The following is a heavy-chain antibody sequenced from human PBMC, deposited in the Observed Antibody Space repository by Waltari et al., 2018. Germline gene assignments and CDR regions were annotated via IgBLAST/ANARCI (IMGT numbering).Heavy chain of an antibody. Sequence: QVQLVQSGAEVKKPGSSVKVSCKASGGTFSSYAISWVRQAPGQGLEWMGGIIPIFGTANYAQKFQGRVTITADKSTSTAYMELSSLRSEDTAVYYCASEDEIRLGELSLGAFDIWGQGTMVTVSS. CDR3: ASEDEIRLGELSLGAFDI. CDR1: GGTFSSYA. D-gene: IGHD3-16*02. V-gene: IGHV1-69*14. J-gene: IGHJ3*02. CDR2: IIPIFGTA.